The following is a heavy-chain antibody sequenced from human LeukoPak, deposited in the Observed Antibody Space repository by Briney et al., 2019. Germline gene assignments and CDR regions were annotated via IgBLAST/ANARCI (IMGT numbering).Heavy chain of an antibody. D-gene: IGHD3-9*01. CDR2: IKQDGSEK. V-gene: IGHV3-7*03. CDR3: AKDPIDWGTIYFDY. Sequence: GGSLRLSCAASGFTFSSYWMSWVRQAPGKGLEWVANIKQDGSEKYYVDSVKGRFTISRDNAKNSLYLQMNSLRAEDTAVYYCAKDPIDWGTIYFDYWGQGTLVTVSS. CDR1: GFTFSSYW. J-gene: IGHJ4*02.